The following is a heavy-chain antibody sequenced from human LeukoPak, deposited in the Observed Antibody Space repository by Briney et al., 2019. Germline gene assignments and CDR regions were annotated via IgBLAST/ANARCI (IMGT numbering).Heavy chain of an antibody. V-gene: IGHV3-23*01. Sequence: GGSLRLSCAASGFTFSSYAMSWVRQAPGKGLEWVSATSGSGGSTYYADSVKGRFTISRDNSKNTLYLQMNSLRAEDTAVYYCAKYPDYYDSSGYYFGWGQGTMVTVSS. J-gene: IGHJ3*01. D-gene: IGHD3-22*01. CDR3: AKYPDYYDSSGYYFG. CDR1: GFTFSSYA. CDR2: TSGSGGST.